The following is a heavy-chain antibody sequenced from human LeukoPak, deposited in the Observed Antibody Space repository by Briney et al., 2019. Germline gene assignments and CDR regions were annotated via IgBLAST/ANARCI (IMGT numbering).Heavy chain of an antibody. Sequence: SETLSLTCTVSGDSISTYYWSWIRQPPGKGLEWIGYIYYTGSTNYNPSLKSRVPISVDTSKNQFSLKLSSVTAADTAVYYCARSYGGNPDYWGQGTLVTVSS. D-gene: IGHD4-23*01. CDR1: GDSISTYY. CDR3: ARSYGGNPDY. CDR2: IYYTGST. V-gene: IGHV4-59*08. J-gene: IGHJ4*02.